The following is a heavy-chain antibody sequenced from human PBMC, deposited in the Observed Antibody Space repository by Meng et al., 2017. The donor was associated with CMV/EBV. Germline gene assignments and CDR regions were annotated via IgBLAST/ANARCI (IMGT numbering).Heavy chain of an antibody. V-gene: IGHV1-18*01. CDR3: ARDLAAGAIHYGSGSRRGMDV. Sequence: ASVKVSCKASGYTFTSYGISWVRQAPEQGLEWMGWISAYNGNTNYAQKLQGRVTMTTDTSTSTAYMELRSLRSDDTAVYYCARDLAAGAIHYGSGSRRGMDVWGQGTTVTVSS. CDR1: GYTFTSYG. J-gene: IGHJ6*02. CDR2: ISAYNGNT. D-gene: IGHD3-10*01.